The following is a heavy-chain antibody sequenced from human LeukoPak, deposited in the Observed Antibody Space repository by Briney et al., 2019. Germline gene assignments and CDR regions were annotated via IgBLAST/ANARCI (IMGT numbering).Heavy chain of an antibody. CDR1: GFTFSTYL. Sequence: PGGSLRLSCAASGFTFSTYLMSWVRQAPGKGLEWVANIKQDGSEKYYVDSVKGRFTISRDNATNSLYLQMNSLRAEDTAMYYCARDSAGNDYWGQGTLVTVSS. V-gene: IGHV3-7*01. D-gene: IGHD6-13*01. CDR2: IKQDGSEK. J-gene: IGHJ4*02. CDR3: ARDSAGNDY.